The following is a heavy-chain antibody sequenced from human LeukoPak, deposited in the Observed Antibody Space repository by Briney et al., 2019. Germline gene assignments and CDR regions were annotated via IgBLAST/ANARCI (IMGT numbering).Heavy chain of an antibody. Sequence: ASVKVSCKASGGTFSSYAISGVRQAPGQGLEWMGGIIPIFGTANYAQKFQGRVTITTDESTSAAYMELSSLRSEDTAVYYCARVPHNYYDSSGYYLYHAFDIWGQGTMVTVSS. CDR3: ARVPHNYYDSSGYYLYHAFDI. V-gene: IGHV1-69*05. CDR2: IIPIFGTA. CDR1: GGTFSSYA. J-gene: IGHJ3*02. D-gene: IGHD3-22*01.